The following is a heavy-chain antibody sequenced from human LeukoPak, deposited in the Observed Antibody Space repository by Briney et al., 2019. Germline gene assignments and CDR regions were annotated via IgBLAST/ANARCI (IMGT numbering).Heavy chain of an antibody. D-gene: IGHD3-10*01. V-gene: IGHV1-2*02. J-gene: IGHJ5*02. CDR3: ARSGSGTYFNRFDP. Sequence: ASVKVSCKASGYTFTDYYIHWVRQAPGLGLEWMGWINPKSGGASYTQKFQGRVTMTRDTSISTAYMELSRLTSDDTAVYYCARSGSGTYFNRFDPGGQGTLVTVSS. CDR2: INPKSGGA. CDR1: GYTFTDYY.